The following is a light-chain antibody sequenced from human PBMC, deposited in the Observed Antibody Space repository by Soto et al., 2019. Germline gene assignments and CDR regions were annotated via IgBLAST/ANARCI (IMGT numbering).Light chain of an antibody. Sequence: EIVLTQSPGTLSLSPGDRATLSCRASQSVSSSYLAWYQQKPGQAPRLLIYGASTRATGIPDRFSGGGSGTDFTLTISRLEPEDFALYYCQQYGSSPQAFGQGTKVEIK. CDR2: GAS. J-gene: IGKJ1*01. V-gene: IGKV3-20*01. CDR1: QSVSSSY. CDR3: QQYGSSPQA.